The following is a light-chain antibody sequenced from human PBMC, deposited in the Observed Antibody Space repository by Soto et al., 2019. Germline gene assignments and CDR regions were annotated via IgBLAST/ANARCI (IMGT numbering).Light chain of an antibody. CDR3: QQYGSSPWT. J-gene: IGKJ1*01. CDR1: QSVSSSY. V-gene: IGKV3-20*01. CDR2: GAS. Sequence: EIVLTQSPGTLSLSPGERATLSCRASQSVSSSYLAWYQQKPGQAPRLLIYGASSTATGIPDRFSSSGSGTDFTLTISRLEPEDFAVDYCQQYGSSPWTFGQGTKVEIK.